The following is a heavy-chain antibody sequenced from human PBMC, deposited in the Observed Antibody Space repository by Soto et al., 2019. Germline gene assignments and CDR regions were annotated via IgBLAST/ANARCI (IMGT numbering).Heavy chain of an antibody. Sequence: GGSLRLSCAASGFTFSDYYMSWIRQAPGKGLEWVSYISSSSSYTNYADSVKGRFTISRDNAKNSLYLQMNSLRAEDTAVYYCARVGGYYYDSSGYYRDSGLDYWGQGTLVTVSS. CDR2: ISSSSSYT. J-gene: IGHJ4*02. V-gene: IGHV3-11*06. CDR1: GFTFSDYY. CDR3: ARVGGYYYDSSGYYRDSGLDY. D-gene: IGHD3-22*01.